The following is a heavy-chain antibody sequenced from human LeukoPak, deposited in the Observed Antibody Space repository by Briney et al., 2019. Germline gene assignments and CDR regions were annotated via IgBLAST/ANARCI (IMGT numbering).Heavy chain of an antibody. CDR2: IRYDGSNK. CDR3: AHGSMYQLDY. J-gene: IGHJ4*02. V-gene: IGHV3-30*02. CDR1: GFTFSSYG. Sequence: HSGGSLRLSCAASGFTFSSYGMHWVRQAPGKGLEWVAFIRYDGSNKYYADSVKGRFTISRDNSKNTLYLQMNSLRAEDTAVYYCAHGSMYQLDYWGQGTLVTVSS. D-gene: IGHD2-2*01.